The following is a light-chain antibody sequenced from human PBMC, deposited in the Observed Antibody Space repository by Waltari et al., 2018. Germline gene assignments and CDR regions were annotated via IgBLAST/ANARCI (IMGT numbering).Light chain of an antibody. CDR1: LSNIGYNP. V-gene: IGLV1-44*01. CDR2: NNN. CDR3: AAWDDSLNGYV. J-gene: IGLJ1*01. Sequence: QSALARAPSASGTPGQMVTISCSGTLSNIGYNPVSWYQQLPGTAPKLLIYNNNQRPSGVPDRFSGSKSGTSASLAISGLQSEDEADYHCAAWDDSLNGYVFGTGTKVTVL.